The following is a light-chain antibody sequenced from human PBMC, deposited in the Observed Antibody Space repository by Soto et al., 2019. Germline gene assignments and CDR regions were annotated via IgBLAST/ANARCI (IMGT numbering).Light chain of an antibody. V-gene: IGKV3-20*01. Sequence: EIVLTQSPGTLALSPGGRATLSCRASQSVRINYLAWYQHKPGQAPRLLIYGASIRATGIPDRFSGSGSGTGFTLTINRLEPEYFAVYYCQQYGRSSWTFGQGTKVDIK. CDR3: QQYGRSSWT. CDR1: QSVRINY. J-gene: IGKJ1*01. CDR2: GAS.